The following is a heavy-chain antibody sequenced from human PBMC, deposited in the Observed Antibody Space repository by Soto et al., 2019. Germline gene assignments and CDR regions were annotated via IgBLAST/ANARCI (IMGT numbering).Heavy chain of an antibody. CDR2: FFIGGNT. V-gene: IGHV4-39*01. CDR1: GGSITVDSISRNTYY. J-gene: IGHJ3*01. CDR3: ANQITLYSSGWFLD. D-gene: IGHD6-19*01. Sequence: PSETLSLTCTVSGGSITVDSISRNTYYWGWMRQPPGKGLEWIASFFIGGNTYYNPSLKSRVTTSVDTSKNQFSLKLSSVTAAETFVYYCANQITLYSSGWFLDWGQGTMVTVS.